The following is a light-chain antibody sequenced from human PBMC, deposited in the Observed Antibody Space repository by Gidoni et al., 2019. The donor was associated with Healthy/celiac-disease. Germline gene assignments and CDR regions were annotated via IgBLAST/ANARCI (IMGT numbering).Light chain of an antibody. CDR3: QQYYSTPRT. CDR2: WSS. Sequence: DIVMTQSPDALAVSLGERATINCKSSQRVLYSSNNKNYLAWYQQKPGPPPNLLIYWSSTRESGVPDLFSGSGSGTDFPLTISSLQAEDVAVYYCQQYYSTPRTFGQGTKVEIK. J-gene: IGKJ1*01. CDR1: QRVLYSSNNKNY. V-gene: IGKV4-1*01.